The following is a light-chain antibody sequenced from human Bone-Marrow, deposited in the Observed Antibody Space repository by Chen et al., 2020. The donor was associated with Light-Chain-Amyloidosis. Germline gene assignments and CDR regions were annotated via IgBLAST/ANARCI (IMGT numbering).Light chain of an antibody. V-gene: IGKV1-5*03. CDR3: QQFINYS. Sequence: DIQMTQSPSTLSASVGDRVTITCRASQSISSWFAWYQQKPGKAPKLLIYKASTLESGVPSRFSGSGSGTDCTLTISGLQPDDFATYYCQQFINYSFGQGTKVEIK. CDR1: QSISSW. CDR2: KAS. J-gene: IGKJ1*01.